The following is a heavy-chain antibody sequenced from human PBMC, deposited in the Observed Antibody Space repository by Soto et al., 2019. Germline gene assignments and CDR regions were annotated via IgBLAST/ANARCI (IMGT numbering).Heavy chain of an antibody. V-gene: IGHV4-59*01. CDR3: ARGGGDIVVVPADPCVEDYYYMDV. D-gene: IGHD2-2*01. Sequence: QVQLQESGPGLVKPSETLSLTCTVSGGSISSYYWSWIRQPPGKGLEWIGYIYYSGSTNYNPSLKSRVPISVDTSKNQFSLKLSSVTGAAKAVYYCARGGGDIVVVPADPCVEDYYYMDVWGKGTTVTVSS. CDR2: IYYSGST. CDR1: GGSISSYY. J-gene: IGHJ6*03.